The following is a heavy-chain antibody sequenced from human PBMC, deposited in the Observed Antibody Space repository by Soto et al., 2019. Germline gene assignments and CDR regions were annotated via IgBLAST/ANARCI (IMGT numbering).Heavy chain of an antibody. CDR2: INPSGGST. D-gene: IGHD3-22*01. J-gene: IGHJ6*02. CDR3: ASGFYYDSSGYPPPYYYYGMDV. V-gene: IGHV1-46*03. Sequence: ASVKVSCKASGYTFTRSGISWVRQAPGQGLEWMGWINPSGGSTSYAQKFQGRVTMTRDTSTSTVYMELSSLRSEDTAVYYCASGFYYDSSGYPPPYYYYGMDVWGQGTTVTVSS. CDR1: GYTFTRSG.